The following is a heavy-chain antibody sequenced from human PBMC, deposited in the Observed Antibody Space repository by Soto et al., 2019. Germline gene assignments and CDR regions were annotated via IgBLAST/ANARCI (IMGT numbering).Heavy chain of an antibody. CDR3: ASVFYSYIVTGPRDVYS. V-gene: IGHV1-18*01. D-gene: IGHD3-9*01. CDR1: GYTFTSYG. Sequence: ASVKVSCKASGYTFTSYGISWVRQAPGQGLEGMGWISAYNGNTNYAQKLQGRVTMTTDTSTSTAYMELRSLRSDDTAVYYCASVFYSYIVTGPRDVYSWTQGTLVTVSA. J-gene: IGHJ5*01. CDR2: ISAYNGNT.